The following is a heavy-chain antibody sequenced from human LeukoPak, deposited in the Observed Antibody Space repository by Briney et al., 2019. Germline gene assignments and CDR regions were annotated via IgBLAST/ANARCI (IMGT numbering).Heavy chain of an antibody. CDR2: IGTAGDT. Sequence: GGPLRLSCAASGFTFSSYDMHWVRQATGKGLEWVSAIGTAGDTYYPGSVKGRFTISRENAKNSLYLQMNSLRAGDTAVYYCARAAYDSSGYMFDPWGQGTLVTVSS. V-gene: IGHV3-13*01. J-gene: IGHJ5*02. CDR1: GFTFSSYD. D-gene: IGHD3-22*01. CDR3: ARAAYDSSGYMFDP.